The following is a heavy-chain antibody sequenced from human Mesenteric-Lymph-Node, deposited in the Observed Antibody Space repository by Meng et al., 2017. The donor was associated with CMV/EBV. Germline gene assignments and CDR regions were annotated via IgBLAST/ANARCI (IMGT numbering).Heavy chain of an antibody. J-gene: IGHJ6*02. Sequence: GGSLRLSCAASGFTFDDYGMSWVRQAPGKGLEWVSSISSSSSYIYYADSVKGRFTISRDNAKNSLYLQMNSLRAEDTAVYYCARDLATEDYYYYGMDVWGQGTTVTVSS. D-gene: IGHD5-12*01. CDR3: ARDLATEDYYYYGMDV. CDR2: ISSSSSYI. CDR1: GFTFDDYG. V-gene: IGHV3-21*01.